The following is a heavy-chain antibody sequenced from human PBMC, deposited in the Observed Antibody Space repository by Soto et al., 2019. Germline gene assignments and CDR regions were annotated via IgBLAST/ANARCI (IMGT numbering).Heavy chain of an antibody. J-gene: IGHJ3*02. CDR3: TTEGSRSGYTPYAFDI. Sequence: GGSLRLSCAASGFTFSNAWMSWVRQAPGKGLEWVGRIKSKTDGGTTDYAAPVKGRFTISRDDSKNTLYLQMNSLKTEDTAVYYCTTEGSRSGYTPYAFDIWGQGTMVTVSS. V-gene: IGHV3-15*01. D-gene: IGHD5-18*01. CDR1: GFTFSNAW. CDR2: IKSKTDGGTT.